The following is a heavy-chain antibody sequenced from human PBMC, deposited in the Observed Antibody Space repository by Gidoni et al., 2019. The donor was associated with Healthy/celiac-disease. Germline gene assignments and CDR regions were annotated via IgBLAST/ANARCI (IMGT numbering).Heavy chain of an antibody. CDR3: ARGDIVVVVAATPYFDY. V-gene: IGHV1-2*02. J-gene: IGHJ4*02. CDR1: GYTFTGYY. D-gene: IGHD2-15*01. CDR2: INPNSGGT. Sequence: QVQLVQSGAEVKKPGASVKVSCKASGYTFTGYYMHWVRQAPGQGLEWMGWINPNSGGTNYAQKFQGRVTMTRDTSISTAYMELSRLRSDDTAVYYCARGDIVVVVAATPYFDYWGQGTLVTVSS.